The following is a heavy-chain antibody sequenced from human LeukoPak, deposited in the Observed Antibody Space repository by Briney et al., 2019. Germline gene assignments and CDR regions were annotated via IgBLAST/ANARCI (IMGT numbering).Heavy chain of an antibody. CDR2: ISYDGSIK. CDR1: GFTFSSHA. CDR3: ARDRTPQSGSYYYGSGSHTDAFDV. J-gene: IGHJ3*01. Sequence: GGSLRLSCAASGFTFSSHAMHWVRQAPGKGLEWVGIISYDGSIKKCADSVKGRFAISRDNSGNTLYLQMNSLRAEDTAVYYCARDRTPQSGSYYYGSGSHTDAFDVWGQGTVVTVSS. D-gene: IGHD3-10*01. V-gene: IGHV3-30*09.